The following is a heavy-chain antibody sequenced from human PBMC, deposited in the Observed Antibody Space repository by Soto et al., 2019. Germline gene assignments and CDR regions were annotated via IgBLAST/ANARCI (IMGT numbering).Heavy chain of an antibody. D-gene: IGHD3-16*01. CDR1: GFTFSSYA. CDR2: LSFDGCNK. CDR3: AKVPAYDYVWGTYYYFDY. J-gene: IGHJ4*02. Sequence: GGSLRLSCAASGFTFSSYAMHWVRQAPGKGLEWVAVLSFDGCNKYYADSVKGRFTISRDYSKNTIYLQMNSLRAEDTAVYYCAKVPAYDYVWGTYYYFDYWGLGALVTVSS. V-gene: IGHV3-30-3*01.